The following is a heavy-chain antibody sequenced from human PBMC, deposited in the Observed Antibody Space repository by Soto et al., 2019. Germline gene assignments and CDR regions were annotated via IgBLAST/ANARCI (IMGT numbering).Heavy chain of an antibody. D-gene: IGHD6-19*01. V-gene: IGHV3-23*01. CDR1: GFTFSSYA. CDR3: AKTANGWFSAFDI. Sequence: EVQLLESGGGLVQPGGYLRLSCEASGFTFSSYAMSWVRQAPGKGLEWVSAISGSGGTTYYADSVKGRFTFSRDNSKNTLYLQMNSLRAEDTAVYYCAKTANGWFSAFDIWGQGTMVTVSS. J-gene: IGHJ3*02. CDR2: ISGSGGTT.